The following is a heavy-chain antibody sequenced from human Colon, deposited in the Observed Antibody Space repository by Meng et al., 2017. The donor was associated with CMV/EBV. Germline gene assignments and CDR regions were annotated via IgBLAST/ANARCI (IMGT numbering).Heavy chain of an antibody. J-gene: IGHJ6*02. CDR3: AKASSNFPYYSMDV. CDR1: GFKFNDYA. D-gene: IGHD4-11*01. CDR2: ISGGGTST. V-gene: IGHV3-23*01. Sequence: GESLKISCAASGFKFNDYAMHWVRQAPGKGLEWVSAISGGGTSTYYADSVKGRFTISRDNSNNTLFLQLSSLRADDTALYYCAKASSNFPYYSMDVWGQGTPVTVSS.